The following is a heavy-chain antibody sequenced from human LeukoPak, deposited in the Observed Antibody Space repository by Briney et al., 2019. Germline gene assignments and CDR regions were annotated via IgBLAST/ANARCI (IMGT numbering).Heavy chain of an antibody. J-gene: IGHJ4*02. CDR1: GFTFSTYT. Sequence: PGGSLRLSCAASGFTFSTYTMHWVRQAPGKGLEWVSAISGSGGSTYYADSVKGRFTISRDNSKNTLYLQMNSLRAEDTAVYYCAKRPTAAYDFWSGYLPLFDYWGQGTLVTVSS. CDR2: ISGSGGST. D-gene: IGHD3-3*01. V-gene: IGHV3-23*01. CDR3: AKRPTAAYDFWSGYLPLFDY.